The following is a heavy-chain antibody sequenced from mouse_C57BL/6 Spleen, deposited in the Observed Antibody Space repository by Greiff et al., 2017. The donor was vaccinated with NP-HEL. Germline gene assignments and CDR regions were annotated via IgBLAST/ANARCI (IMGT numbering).Heavy chain of an antibody. CDR3: ARSATVVADYAMDY. J-gene: IGHJ4*01. CDR2: IYPSDSET. Sequence: VQLQQSGAELVRPGSSVKLSCKASGYTFTSYWMDWVKQRPGQGLEWIGNIYPSDSETHYNQKFKDKATLTVDKSSSTAYMQLSSLTSEDSAVYYCARSATVVADYAMDYWGQGTSVTVSS. CDR1: GYTFTSYW. V-gene: IGHV1-61*01. D-gene: IGHD1-1*01.